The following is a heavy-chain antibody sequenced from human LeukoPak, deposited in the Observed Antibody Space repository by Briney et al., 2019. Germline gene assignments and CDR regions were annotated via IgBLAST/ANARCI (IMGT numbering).Heavy chain of an antibody. D-gene: IGHD3-22*01. Sequence: SETLSPTCTVSGGSISSSSYYWGWIRQPPGKGLEWIGSIYYSGSTYYNPSLKSRVTISVDTSKNQFSLKLSSVTAADTAVYYCARLAMIVHWGQGTLVTVSS. CDR1: GGSISSSSYY. V-gene: IGHV4-39*01. J-gene: IGHJ1*01. CDR2: IYYSGST. CDR3: ARLAMIVH.